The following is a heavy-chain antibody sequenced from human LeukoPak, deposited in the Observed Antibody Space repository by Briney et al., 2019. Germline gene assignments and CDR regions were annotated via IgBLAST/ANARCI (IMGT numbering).Heavy chain of an antibody. CDR1: GGSISTSAYY. J-gene: IGHJ4*02. CDR3: ARGRGYSSSWYFY. CDR2: INHSGST. Sequence: SETLSLTCIVSGGSISTSAYYWSWIRQPPGKGLEWIGEINHSGSTNYNPSLKSRVTISVDTSKNQFSLKLSSVTAADTAVYYCARGRGYSSSWYFYWGQGTLVTVSS. V-gene: IGHV4-34*01. D-gene: IGHD6-13*01.